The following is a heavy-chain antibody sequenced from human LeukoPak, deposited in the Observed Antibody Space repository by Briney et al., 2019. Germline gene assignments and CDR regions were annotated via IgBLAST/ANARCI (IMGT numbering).Heavy chain of an antibody. CDR1: GFTFSSYG. CDR3: ARVYCSSTSCPAYYYYYMDV. Sequence: GRSLRLSCAASGFTFSSYGMHWVRQAPGKGLEWVAGIWYDGGNKYYADSVKGRFTISRDNSKNTLYLQMNSLRAEDTAVYYCARVYCSSTSCPAYYYYYMDVWGKGTTVTVSS. CDR2: IWYDGGNK. J-gene: IGHJ6*03. V-gene: IGHV3-33*01. D-gene: IGHD2-2*01.